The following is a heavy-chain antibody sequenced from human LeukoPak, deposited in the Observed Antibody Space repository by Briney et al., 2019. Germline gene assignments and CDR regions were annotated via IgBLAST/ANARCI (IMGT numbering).Heavy chain of an antibody. CDR3: ARGGNVDTAMVRFDY. D-gene: IGHD5-18*01. V-gene: IGHV4-4*07. CDR1: GGSISSYY. Sequence: PSETLSLTCTVSGGSISSYYWSWIRQPAGKGLEWIGRIYTSGSTNYNPSLKSRVTMSVDTSKNQFSLKLSSVTAADTAVYYFARGGNVDTAMVRFDYWGQGTLVTVSS. J-gene: IGHJ4*02. CDR2: IYTSGST.